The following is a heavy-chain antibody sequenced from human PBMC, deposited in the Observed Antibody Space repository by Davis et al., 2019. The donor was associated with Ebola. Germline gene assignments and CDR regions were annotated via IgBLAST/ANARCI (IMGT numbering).Heavy chain of an antibody. V-gene: IGHV1-18*04. CDR3: ARADYDSSGYYRFQH. CDR1: GYTFTSYG. D-gene: IGHD3-22*01. J-gene: IGHJ1*01. CDR2: ISAYNGNT. Sequence: AASVTVSCKASGYTFTSYGISWVRRAPGQGLEWMGWISAYNGNTNYAQKLQGRVTMTTDTSTSTAYMELRSLRSDDTAVYYCARADYDSSGYYRFQHWGQGTLVTVSS.